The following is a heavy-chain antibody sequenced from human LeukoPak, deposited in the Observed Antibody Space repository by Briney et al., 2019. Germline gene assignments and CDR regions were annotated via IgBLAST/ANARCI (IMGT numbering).Heavy chain of an antibody. D-gene: IGHD3-22*01. Sequence: LPGGSLRLSCAASGFTFTSNAISWVRQAPGEGLEWVSSVRGSGHSTYYADSVKGRFTISRDNSKNTVYLQMSSLRAEDTALYYCARHYDSSGYYYFDYWGQGILVTVSS. CDR3: ARHYDSSGYYYFDY. CDR1: GFTFTSNA. CDR2: VRGSGHST. J-gene: IGHJ4*02. V-gene: IGHV3-23*01.